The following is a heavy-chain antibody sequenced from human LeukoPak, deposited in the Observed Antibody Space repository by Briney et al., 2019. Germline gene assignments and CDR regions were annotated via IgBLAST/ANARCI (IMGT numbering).Heavy chain of an antibody. CDR2: IYYSGST. V-gene: IGHV4-30-4*08. Sequence: NPSQTLSLTCTVSGGSISSGDYYWSWIRQPPGKGLEWIGYIYYSGSTYYNPSLKSRVTISVDTSKNQFSLKLSSVTAADTAVYYCARAGGQLAPQYNWFDPWGQGTLVTVSS. CDR3: ARAGGQLAPQYNWFDP. D-gene: IGHD6-13*01. CDR1: GGSISSGDYY. J-gene: IGHJ5*02.